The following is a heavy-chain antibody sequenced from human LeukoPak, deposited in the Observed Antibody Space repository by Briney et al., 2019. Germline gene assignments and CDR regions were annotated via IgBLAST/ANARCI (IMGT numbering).Heavy chain of an antibody. CDR2: IYYSGST. J-gene: IGHJ3*02. CDR1: GGSISSYY. D-gene: IGHD3-22*01. Sequence: PSETLSLTCTVSGGSISSYYWSWIRQPPGKGLEWIGYIYYSGSTNYNPSLKSRVTISVDTSKNQFSLKLSSVTAADTAVYYCARLTYYYDSCGYYSYDAFDIWGQGTMVTVSS. CDR3: ARLTYYYDSCGYYSYDAFDI. V-gene: IGHV4-59*08.